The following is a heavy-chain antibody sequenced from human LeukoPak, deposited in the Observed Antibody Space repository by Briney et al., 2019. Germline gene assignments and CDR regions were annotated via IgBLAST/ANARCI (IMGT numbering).Heavy chain of an antibody. CDR2: INPNSGGT. J-gene: IGHJ5*02. CDR1: GYTFTGYY. D-gene: IGHD3-22*01. CDR3: ARDTDYYDSSGYPNWFDP. V-gene: IGHV1-2*02. Sequence: ASVKVSCKASGYTFTGYYMHWVRQAPGQGLEWMGWINPNSGGTNYAQKFQGRATMTRDTSISTAYMELSRLRSDDTAVYYCARDTDYYDSSGYPNWFDPWGQGTLVTVSS.